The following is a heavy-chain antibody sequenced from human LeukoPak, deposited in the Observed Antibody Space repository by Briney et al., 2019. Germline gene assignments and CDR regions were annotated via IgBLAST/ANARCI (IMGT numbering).Heavy chain of an antibody. D-gene: IGHD1-7*01. J-gene: IGHJ5*02. CDR1: GVSFSSYA. Sequence: SVKVSCQASGVSFSSYAISWVRQAPGQGLEWMGRIIPIFGTANYAQKFQGRGTITTDESTSTAYMELSSLRSEDTAVYYCVLEGNWNYIARLGITGFDPWGQGTLVTVSS. CDR3: VLEGNWNYIARLGITGFDP. V-gene: IGHV1-69*05. CDR2: IIPIFGTA.